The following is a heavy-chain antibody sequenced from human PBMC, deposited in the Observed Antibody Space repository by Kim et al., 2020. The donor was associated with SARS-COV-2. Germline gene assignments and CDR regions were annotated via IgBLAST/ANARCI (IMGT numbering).Heavy chain of an antibody. CDR1: GFTFSSYR. J-gene: IGHJ6*03. Sequence: GGSLRLSCAASGFTFSSYRMNWVRQAPGKGLEWVSYISSSSRTIYYADSVQGRLTISRDNAKNSLYLQMNSLRDEDTAVYYCARESPGIAVADPYYYYYMDVWGKGTTVTVSS. CDR2: ISSSSRTI. D-gene: IGHD6-19*01. CDR3: ARESPGIAVADPYYYYYMDV. V-gene: IGHV3-48*02.